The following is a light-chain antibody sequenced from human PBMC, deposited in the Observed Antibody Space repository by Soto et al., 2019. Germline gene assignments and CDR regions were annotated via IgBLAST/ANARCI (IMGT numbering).Light chain of an antibody. CDR1: QDVGHY. CDR3: LQHYDYSWT. J-gene: IGKJ1*01. V-gene: IGKV1-17*01. CDR2: AAS. Sequence: QMSQSPSSLSASLGDRVTIXXRASQDVGHYLGWDQQKPGTAPKRXIYAASSLKSGVPSRFSGSGSGTEFTLTINSLQPEDFAVYFCLQHYDYSWTFGQGTKVEIK.